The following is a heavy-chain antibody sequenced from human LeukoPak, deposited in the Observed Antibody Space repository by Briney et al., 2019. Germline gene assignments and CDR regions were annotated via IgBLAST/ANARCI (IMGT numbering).Heavy chain of an antibody. Sequence: ASVEVSCKASGYTFTSYGISWVRQAPGQGLEWMGWISAYNGNTNYAQKLQGRVTMTTDTSTSTAYMELRSLRSDDTAVYYCARDIVVVPAAAFDPWGQGTLVTVSS. J-gene: IGHJ5*02. CDR1: GYTFTSYG. V-gene: IGHV1-18*01. CDR2: ISAYNGNT. CDR3: ARDIVVVPAAAFDP. D-gene: IGHD2-2*01.